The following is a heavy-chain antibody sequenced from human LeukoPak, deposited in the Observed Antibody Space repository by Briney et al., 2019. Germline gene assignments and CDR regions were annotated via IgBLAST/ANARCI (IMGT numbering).Heavy chain of an antibody. CDR1: GFTFSSYA. V-gene: IGHV3-23*01. CDR3: ARARIPASGRYYFDI. D-gene: IGHD6-13*01. J-gene: IGHJ4*02. CDR2: ISGSGGST. Sequence: GGSLRLSCAASGFTFSSYAMSWVRQAPGKGLEWVSAISGSGGSTYYADSVKGRFTISRDNSKNTLYLQMNSLRAEDTAVYYCARARIPASGRYYFDIWGQGTLVTVSS.